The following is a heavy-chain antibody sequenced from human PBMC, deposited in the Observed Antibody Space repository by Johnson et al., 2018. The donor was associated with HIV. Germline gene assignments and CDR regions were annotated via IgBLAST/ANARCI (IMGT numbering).Heavy chain of an antibody. CDR2: IYSGGST. Sequence: VQLVESGGGLVQPGGSLRLSCAASGFTFSSNYMSWVRQAPGKGLEWVSVIYSGGSTYYADSVKGRFTISRDNSKNTLYLQMNSLRAEDTALYYCAKDVGNYWPDAFDIWGQGTMVTVSS. D-gene: IGHD3-22*01. J-gene: IGHJ3*02. CDR3: AKDVGNYWPDAFDI. V-gene: IGHV3-66*01. CDR1: GFTFSSNY.